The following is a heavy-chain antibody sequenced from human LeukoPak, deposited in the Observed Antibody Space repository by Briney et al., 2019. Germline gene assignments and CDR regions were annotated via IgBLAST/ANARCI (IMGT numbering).Heavy chain of an antibody. CDR1: GYSFTSYW. CDR3: ATWKPLGN. V-gene: IGHV5-51*01. D-gene: IGHD1-1*01. CDR2: IYPGNSDT. Sequence: GESLKISRKGSGYSFTSYWIGWVRQMPGKGPEWMGIIYPGNSDTRYSPSFQGQVTISADKSISTAFLQWSSLKASDTAFYYCATWKPLGNWGQGTLVTVSS. J-gene: IGHJ4*02.